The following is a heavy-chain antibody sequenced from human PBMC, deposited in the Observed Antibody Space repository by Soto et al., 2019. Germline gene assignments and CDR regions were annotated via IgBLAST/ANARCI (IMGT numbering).Heavy chain of an antibody. V-gene: IGHV3-7*01. Sequence: PGGSLRLSCAASGFTFSSYWMSWVRQAPGKGLEWVANIKQDGSEKYYVDSVKGRFTISRDNAKNSLYLQMNSLRAEDTAVYYCARDRRYGDYHHWYFDLWGRGTLVTVSS. D-gene: IGHD4-17*01. CDR3: ARDRRYGDYHHWYFDL. CDR1: GFTFSSYW. CDR2: IKQDGSEK. J-gene: IGHJ2*01.